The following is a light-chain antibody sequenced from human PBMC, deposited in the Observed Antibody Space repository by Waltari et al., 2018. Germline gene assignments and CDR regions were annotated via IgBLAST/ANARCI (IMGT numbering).Light chain of an antibody. J-gene: IGLJ3*02. CDR3: CSFAGRSWL. V-gene: IGLV2-23*01. CDR1: SSDIGLYDL. CDR2: ETT. Sequence: ASVSASLGQSLTISCTGTSSDIGLYDLISWYQQHPGKAPKLIIHETTKRPSGVPNRVSGSKSGNTASLTISGLQAEDEADYYCCSFAGRSWLFGGGTKLTVL.